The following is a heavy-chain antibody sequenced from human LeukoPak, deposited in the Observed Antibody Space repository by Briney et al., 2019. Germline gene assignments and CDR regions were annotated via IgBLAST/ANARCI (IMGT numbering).Heavy chain of an antibody. D-gene: IGHD6-19*01. CDR1: GFSFSLHA. V-gene: IGHV3-23*01. CDR3: ARRGAGSGGLDY. J-gene: IGHJ4*02. CDR2: ITDTGNI. Sequence: GGSLRLSCEASGFSFSLHAMNWVRQAPGQGLEWVSAITDTGNIYYADSVKGRFTISRDTSKNTLFLQMNSLRAEDTALYYCARRGAGSGGLDYWGQGTLVTVSS.